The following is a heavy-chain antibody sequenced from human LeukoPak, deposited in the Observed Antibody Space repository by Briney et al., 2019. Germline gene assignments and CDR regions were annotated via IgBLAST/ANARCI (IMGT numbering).Heavy chain of an antibody. CDR1: GFTFSSYA. CDR3: ANFQDIVVVPAAPYYYGMDV. Sequence: PGGSLRLSCAASGFTFSSYAMSWVRQAPGKGLEWVSAISGSGGSTYYADSVKGRFTISRDNSKNTLYLRMNSLRAEDTAVYYCANFQDIVVVPAAPYYYGMDVWGQGTTVTVSS. CDR2: ISGSGGST. J-gene: IGHJ6*02. D-gene: IGHD2-2*01. V-gene: IGHV3-23*01.